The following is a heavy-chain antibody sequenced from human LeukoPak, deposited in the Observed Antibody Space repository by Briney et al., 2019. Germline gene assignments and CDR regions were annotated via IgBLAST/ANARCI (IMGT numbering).Heavy chain of an antibody. CDR2: INDDGSDT. D-gene: IGHD2-15*01. CDR1: GFTFKLYW. Sequence: GGSLRLSCAASGFTFKLYWMHWVRQVPGKRPVWVSGINDDGSDTIYADSVRGRFTISRDDAKNTVYLQMNNLRAEDTAVYYCVRGGPSTWSWGQGTLVTVSS. J-gene: IGHJ5*02. CDR3: VRGGPSTWS. V-gene: IGHV3-74*01.